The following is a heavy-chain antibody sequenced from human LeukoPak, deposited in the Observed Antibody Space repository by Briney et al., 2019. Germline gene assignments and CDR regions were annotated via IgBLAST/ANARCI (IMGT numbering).Heavy chain of an antibody. V-gene: IGHV4-4*02. J-gene: IGHJ4*02. Sequence: PSETLSLTCAVSGGSISSNNGWSWVRQPPGKGLEWIGEISHGGSTIYNPSLKSRVTISVDTSKHQFSLKLSAVTAADTAVYYCARGPHKFDYWGQGSLVTVSS. CDR1: GGSISSNNG. CDR2: ISHGGST. CDR3: ARGPHKFDY.